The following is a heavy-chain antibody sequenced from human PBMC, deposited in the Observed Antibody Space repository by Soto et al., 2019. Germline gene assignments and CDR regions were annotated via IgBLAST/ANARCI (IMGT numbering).Heavy chain of an antibody. V-gene: IGHV6-1*01. CDR2: RFFRSKWHT. D-gene: IGHD3-10*01. Sequence: SQTLSLTCVISGDTVSSGNAAWNWIRQSPSIGLQWLGSRFFRSKWHTDYAVSLRGRVTITADTSKNQFSLQLESVTPEDTAVYHCAVTSNGDYRNYYGMDXWGQGITLTVS. J-gene: IGHJ6*02. CDR3: AVTSNGDYRNYYGMDX. CDR1: GDTVSSGNAA.